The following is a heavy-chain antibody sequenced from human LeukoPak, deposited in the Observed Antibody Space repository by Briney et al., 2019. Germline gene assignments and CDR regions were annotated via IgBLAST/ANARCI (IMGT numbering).Heavy chain of an antibody. D-gene: IGHD1-1*01. Sequence: GASVKVSCKASGYTFTSYGISWVRQAPGQGLEWMGWISAYNGNTNYAQKLQGRVTMTTDTSTSTAYMELRSLRSDDTAVYYCARDLRLVQLERPYFDYWGQGTLVTVSS. V-gene: IGHV1-18*01. CDR1: GYTFTSYG. CDR3: ARDLRLVQLERPYFDY. CDR2: ISAYNGNT. J-gene: IGHJ4*02.